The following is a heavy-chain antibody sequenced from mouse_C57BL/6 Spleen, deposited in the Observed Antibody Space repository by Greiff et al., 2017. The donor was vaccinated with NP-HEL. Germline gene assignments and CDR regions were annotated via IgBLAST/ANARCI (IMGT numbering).Heavy chain of an antibody. J-gene: IGHJ2*01. CDR1: GYTFTSYW. CDR3: AKWGGYDGYYFDY. V-gene: IGHV1-55*01. Sequence: VQLQQSGAELVKPGASVKMSCKASGYTFTSYWITWVKQRPGQGLEWIGDIYPGSGSTNYNEKFKSKATLTVDTSSSTAYMQLRSLTSEDSAVFYCAKWGGYDGYYFDYWGQGTTLTVSS. D-gene: IGHD2-2*01. CDR2: IYPGSGST.